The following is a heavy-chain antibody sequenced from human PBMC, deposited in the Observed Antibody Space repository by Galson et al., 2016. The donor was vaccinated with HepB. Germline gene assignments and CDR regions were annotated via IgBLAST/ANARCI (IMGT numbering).Heavy chain of an antibody. CDR1: GFTFSGYK. D-gene: IGHD2-15*01. Sequence: SLRLSCAASGFTFSGYKMNWVRQAPGKALEWVSYISTTSSAIYYADSVKGRFSISRDNAESSLYLQMDSLRADDAAVYYCARIGEYGDHIVDRHFDYWGQGTLVTVSS. J-gene: IGHJ4*02. CDR3: ARIGEYGDHIVDRHFDY. CDR2: ISTTSSAI. V-gene: IGHV3-48*01.